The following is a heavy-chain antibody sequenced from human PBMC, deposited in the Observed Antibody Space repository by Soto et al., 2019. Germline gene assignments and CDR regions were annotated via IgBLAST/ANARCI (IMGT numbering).Heavy chain of an antibody. Sequence: GSLRLSCAASGFTFSDYYMSWIRQAPGKGLEWVSYISSSGSTIYYADSVKGRFTISRDNAKNSLYLQMNGLRAEDTAVYYCARTMVRGVMTLQHYYYMDVWGKGTTVTVSS. D-gene: IGHD3-10*01. CDR2: ISSSGSTI. CDR3: ARTMVRGVMTLQHYYYMDV. J-gene: IGHJ6*03. CDR1: GFTFSDYY. V-gene: IGHV3-11*01.